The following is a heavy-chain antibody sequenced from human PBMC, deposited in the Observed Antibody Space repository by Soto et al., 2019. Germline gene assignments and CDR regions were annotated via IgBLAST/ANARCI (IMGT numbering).Heavy chain of an antibody. CDR3: AREGGSYDSGGYLIRGAFDI. CDR2: IYSGGRN. J-gene: IGHJ3*02. Sequence: SETLSLTCTVSGGSISSFYWSWIRQPAGKGLEWIGRIYSGGRNNYNPSLKSRVTMSVDTSKNQFSLRLSSVTAADTAVYYCAREGGSYDSGGYLIRGAFDIWGQGTMVT. V-gene: IGHV4-4*07. D-gene: IGHD3-22*01. CDR1: GGSISSFY.